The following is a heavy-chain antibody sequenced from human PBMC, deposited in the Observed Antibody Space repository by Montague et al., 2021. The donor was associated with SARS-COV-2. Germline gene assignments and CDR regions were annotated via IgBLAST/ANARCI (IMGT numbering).Heavy chain of an antibody. Sequence: SETLSLTCTVSGGSISSYYWSWIRQPAGKGLEWIGLIYTSGSTNYNPSLKSRVTMSLDTSKNQFSLKLRSVTAADTAVYYCARVGVGTMVRGVIPAYYYYGMEVWGQGTTVTVSS. CDR1: GGSISSYY. CDR2: IYTSGST. CDR3: ARVGVGTMVRGVIPAYYYYGMEV. J-gene: IGHJ6*02. D-gene: IGHD3-10*01. V-gene: IGHV4-4*07.